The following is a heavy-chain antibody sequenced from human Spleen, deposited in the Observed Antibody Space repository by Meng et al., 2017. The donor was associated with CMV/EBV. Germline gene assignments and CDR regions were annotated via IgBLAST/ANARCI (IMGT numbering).Heavy chain of an antibody. V-gene: IGHV3-74*01. CDR3: ARGLYSSSVYYYYYGMDV. CDR2: INSDGSST. CDR1: GFTFSSYW. J-gene: IGHJ6*02. D-gene: IGHD6-6*01. Sequence: GGSLRLSCAASGFTFSSYWMHWVRQAPGKGLVWVSRINSDGSSTSYADSVKGRFTISRDNAKNTLYLQMNSLRAEDTAVYYCARGLYSSSVYYYYYGMDVWGRGTTVTVSS.